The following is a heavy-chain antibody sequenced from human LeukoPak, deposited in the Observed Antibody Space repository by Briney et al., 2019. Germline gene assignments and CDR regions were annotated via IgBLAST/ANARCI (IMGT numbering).Heavy chain of an antibody. CDR3: ARVSKSNSPDGYYDFWSGYFGMDYYYYMDV. CDR1: GFTFSDYY. Sequence: GGSLRLSCAASGFTFSDYYMSWIRQAPGKGLEWVSYISSSGSIIYYADSVKGRFTISRDNAKNSLYLQMNSLRAEDTAVYYCARVSKSNSPDGYYDFWSGYFGMDYYYYMDVWGKGTTVTVSS. CDR2: ISSSGSII. J-gene: IGHJ6*03. V-gene: IGHV3-11*04. D-gene: IGHD3-3*01.